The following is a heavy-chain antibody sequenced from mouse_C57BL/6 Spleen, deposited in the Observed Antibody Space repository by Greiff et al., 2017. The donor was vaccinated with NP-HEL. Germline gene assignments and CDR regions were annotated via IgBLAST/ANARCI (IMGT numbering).Heavy chain of an antibody. V-gene: IGHV5-16*01. J-gene: IGHJ1*03. CDR2: INYDGSST. Sequence: EVQLVESEGGLVQPGSSMKLSCTASGFTFSDYYMAWVRQVPEKGLEWVANINYDGSSTYYLDSLKSRFIISRDNAKNILYLQMSSLKSEETAAYYCARGGNHGYFDVWGTGTTVTVSS. CDR1: GFTFSDYY. D-gene: IGHD2-1*01. CDR3: ARGGNHGYFDV.